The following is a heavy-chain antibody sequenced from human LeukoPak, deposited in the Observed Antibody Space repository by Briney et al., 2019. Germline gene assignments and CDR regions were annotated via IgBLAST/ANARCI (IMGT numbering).Heavy chain of an antibody. V-gene: IGHV3-9*01. CDR3: AKGGGDSSSSRRYFDY. D-gene: IGHD6-6*01. CDR2: ISWNSGSI. J-gene: IGHJ4*02. CDR1: GFTFDDYA. Sequence: PGGSLRLSCAASGFTFDDYAMHWVRQAPGKGLEWVSGISWNSGSIGYADSVKGRFTISRDNAKNTLYLQMNSLRAEDTAVYYCAKGGGDSSSSRRYFDYWGQGTLVTVSS.